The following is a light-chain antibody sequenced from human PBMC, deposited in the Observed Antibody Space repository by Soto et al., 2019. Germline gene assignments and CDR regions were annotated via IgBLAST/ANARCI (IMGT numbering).Light chain of an antibody. CDR3: HQSYSIPHT. CDR1: QSIGVH. J-gene: IGKJ3*01. Sequence: DIQMTQSPSSLSASVGDKLTITCRASQSIGVHLNWYLQKPGKAPKLLIYAASRLQTGVTSRFSGSGSGTDFTLTISSLQPEDFATFYCHQSYSIPHTFGPGTKVDVK. CDR2: AAS. V-gene: IGKV1-39*01.